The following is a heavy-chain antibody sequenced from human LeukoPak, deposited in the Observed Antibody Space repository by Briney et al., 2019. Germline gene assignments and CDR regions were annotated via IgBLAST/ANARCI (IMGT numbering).Heavy chain of an antibody. Sequence: PSETLSLTCTASGGSISSYYWSWIRQPPGKGLEWIGYIFYSGSTNYNPSLKSRVTISVDTSKNQFSLKLSSVTAADTAVYYCARQTTSDAFDIWGQGTMVTVSS. CDR1: GGSISSYY. CDR3: ARQTTSDAFDI. V-gene: IGHV4-59*08. J-gene: IGHJ3*02. CDR2: IFYSGST. D-gene: IGHD4-17*01.